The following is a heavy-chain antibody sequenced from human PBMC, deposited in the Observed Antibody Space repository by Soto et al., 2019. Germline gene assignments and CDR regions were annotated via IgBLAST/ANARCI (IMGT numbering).Heavy chain of an antibody. CDR2: IYYTGST. V-gene: IGHV4-39*01. Sequence: PSETLSLTCTVSGGTVSSSSYYWGWIRQPPGKGLEWIGTIYYTGSTYYNPSLKSRVTISVDTSKNQFSLSLTSVTAADTAVYYCARRRIYYYGFDVWGQGTSVTVS. J-gene: IGHJ6*02. CDR3: ARRRIYYYGFDV. CDR1: GGTVSSSSYY.